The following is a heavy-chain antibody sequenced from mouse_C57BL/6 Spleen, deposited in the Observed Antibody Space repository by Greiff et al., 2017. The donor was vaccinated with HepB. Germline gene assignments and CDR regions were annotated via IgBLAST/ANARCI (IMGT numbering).Heavy chain of an antibody. V-gene: IGHV1-19*01. D-gene: IGHD2-4*01. J-gene: IGHJ1*03. CDR2: INPYNGGT. CDR1: GYTFTDYY. Sequence: EVKLVESGPVLVKPGASVKMSCKASGYTFTDYYMNWVKQSHGKSLEWIGVINPYNGGTSYNQKFKGKATLTVDKSSSTAYMELNSLTSEDSAVYYCVYYDYDEGYFDVWGTGTTVTVSS. CDR3: VYYDYDEGYFDV.